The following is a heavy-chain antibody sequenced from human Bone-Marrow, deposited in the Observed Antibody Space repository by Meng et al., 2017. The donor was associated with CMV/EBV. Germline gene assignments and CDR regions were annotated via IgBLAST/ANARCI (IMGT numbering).Heavy chain of an antibody. D-gene: IGHD6-13*01. CDR2: IYHSGST. CDR3: ARVSDGKQQLVRTYYFDY. V-gene: IGHV4-4*02. CDR1: GFTFSSYW. Sequence: GSLRLSCAASGFTFSSYWMHWVRQAPGKGLEWVGYIYHSGSTYYNPSLKGRVTISVDTSKNQFSLKLSSVTAADTAVYYCARVSDGKQQLVRTYYFDYWGQGTLVTVSS. J-gene: IGHJ4*02.